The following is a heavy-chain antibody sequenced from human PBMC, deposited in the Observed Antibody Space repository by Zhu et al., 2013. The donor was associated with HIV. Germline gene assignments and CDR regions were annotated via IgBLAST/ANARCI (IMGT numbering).Heavy chain of an antibody. CDR1: GYTFTSYD. V-gene: IGHV1-8*01. J-gene: IGHJ6*02. Sequence: QVQLVQSGAEVKKPGASVKVSCKASGYTFTSYDINWVRQATGQGLEWMGWMNPNSGNTGYAQKFQGRVTMTRNTSISTAYMELSSLRSEDTAVYYCARDYCSSTSCYRYYYYYYGMDVWGQGTTVTVSS. CDR3: ARDYCSSTSCYRYYYYYYGMDV. CDR2: MNPNSGNT. D-gene: IGHD2-2*01.